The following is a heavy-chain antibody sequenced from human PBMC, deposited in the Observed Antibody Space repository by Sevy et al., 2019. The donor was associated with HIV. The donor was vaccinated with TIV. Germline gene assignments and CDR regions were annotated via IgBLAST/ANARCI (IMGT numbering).Heavy chain of an antibody. J-gene: IGHJ4*02. D-gene: IGHD2-8*02. CDR3: ARDTGKNY. CDR2: MHSGGNT. Sequence: SETLSLTCTVSGASITTYYWSWFRQPAGKGLEWIGRMHSGGNTNYNPSLQGRVTMSLDTPKNQFSLTLDFVTAADAAVYYCARDTGKNYWGQGILVTVSS. V-gene: IGHV4-4*07. CDR1: GASITTYY.